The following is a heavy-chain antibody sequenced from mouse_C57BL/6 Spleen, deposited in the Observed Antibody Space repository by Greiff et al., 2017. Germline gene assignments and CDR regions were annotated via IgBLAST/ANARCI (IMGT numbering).Heavy chain of an antibody. Sequence: VQLQQPGAELVKPGASVKVSCKASGYTFTSYWMHWVKQRPGQGLEWIGRIHPSDSDTNYNQKFKGKATLTVDKSSSTAYMQLSSLTSEDSAVYYCAFPYYYGSSLYAMDYWGQGTSVTVSS. CDR2: IHPSDSDT. D-gene: IGHD1-1*01. V-gene: IGHV1-74*01. J-gene: IGHJ4*01. CDR3: AFPYYYGSSLYAMDY. CDR1: GYTFTSYW.